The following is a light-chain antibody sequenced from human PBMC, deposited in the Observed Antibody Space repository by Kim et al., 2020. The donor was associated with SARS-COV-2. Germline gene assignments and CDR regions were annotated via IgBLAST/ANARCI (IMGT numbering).Light chain of an antibody. V-gene: IGLV6-57*03. CDR3: QSYDSSNVV. Sequence: GKTLTISCTRSSGGIASNYVQWYQQRPGSAPTTVIYEDNQRPSGVPDRFSGSIDSSSNSASLTISGLKTEDEADYYCQSYDSSNVVFGGGTQLTVL. J-gene: IGLJ2*01. CDR1: SGGIASNY. CDR2: EDN.